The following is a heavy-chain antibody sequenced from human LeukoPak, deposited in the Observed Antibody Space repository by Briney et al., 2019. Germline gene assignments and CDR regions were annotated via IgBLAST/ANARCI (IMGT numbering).Heavy chain of an antibody. CDR3: ARGRRQLDN. V-gene: IGHV4-59*01. CDR1: GGSISGYY. CDR2: TAFGGST. Sequence: PSETLSLTCSVSGGSISGYYWSWLRQSPGKRLERIAYTAFGGSTDYNPSLKSRVTISMDTSKNQVSLELYSTTTADTAVYYCARGRRQLDNWGQGTQVTVSS. D-gene: IGHD6-19*01. J-gene: IGHJ4*02.